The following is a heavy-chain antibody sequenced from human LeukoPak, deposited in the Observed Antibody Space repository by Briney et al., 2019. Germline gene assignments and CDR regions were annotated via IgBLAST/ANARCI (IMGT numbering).Heavy chain of an antibody. J-gene: IGHJ4*02. V-gene: IGHV4-34*01. Sequence: SETLSLTCAVYGGSFSGYYWSWIRQPPGKGLEWIGEINHSGSTNYNPSLKSRVTISVDTSKNQFSLKLSSVTAADTAVYYCARFYTALLYCSGGSCRPRFDYWAREPWSPSPQ. D-gene: IGHD2-15*01. CDR1: GGSFSGYY. CDR3: ARFYTALLYCSGGSCRPRFDY. CDR2: INHSGST.